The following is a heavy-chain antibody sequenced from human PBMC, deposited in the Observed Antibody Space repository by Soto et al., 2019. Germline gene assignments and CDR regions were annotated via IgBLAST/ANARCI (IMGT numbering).Heavy chain of an antibody. V-gene: IGHV1-18*01. D-gene: IGHD3-22*01. J-gene: IGHJ5*02. CDR1: GFTPAKGA. CDR2: ISAYNGNT. CDR3: ARDKRITMIVVADNRFDP. Sequence: ASFYDSCYDAGFTPAKGARKCVGQGRRQDLEWMGWISAYNGNTNYAQKLQGRVTMTTDTSTSTAYMELRSLRSDDTAVYYCARDKRITMIVVADNRFDPWGQGTLVTVSS.